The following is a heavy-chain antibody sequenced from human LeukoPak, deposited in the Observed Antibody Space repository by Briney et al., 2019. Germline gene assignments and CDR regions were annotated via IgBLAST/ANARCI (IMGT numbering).Heavy chain of an antibody. CDR2: INHSGST. D-gene: IGHD5-18*01. Sequence: SETLSLTCAVYGGSFSGYYWIWIRQPPGKGLEWIGEINHSGSTNYNPSLKSRVTISVDTSKNQFSLKLSSVTAADTAVYYCARGVAAMRLFDYWGQGTLVTVSS. V-gene: IGHV4-34*01. CDR3: ARGVAAMRLFDY. CDR1: GGSFSGYY. J-gene: IGHJ4*02.